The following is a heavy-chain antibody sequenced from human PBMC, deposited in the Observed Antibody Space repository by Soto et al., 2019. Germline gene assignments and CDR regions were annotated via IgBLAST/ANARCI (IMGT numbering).Heavy chain of an antibody. CDR1: GFTFSSYS. Sequence: GGSLRLSCAASGFTFSSYSMNWARQTPGKGLGWVSAISGSGGSTYYAGSVKGRFTISRDNSKNTLYLQMNSLRAEDTAVYYCAKDLRQWLVTSYYFDYWGQGTLVTVSS. CDR2: ISGSGGST. V-gene: IGHV3-23*01. J-gene: IGHJ4*02. CDR3: AKDLRQWLVTSYYFDY. D-gene: IGHD6-19*01.